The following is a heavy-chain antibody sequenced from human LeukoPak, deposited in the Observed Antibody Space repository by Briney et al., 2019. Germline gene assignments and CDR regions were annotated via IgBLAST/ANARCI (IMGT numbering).Heavy chain of an antibody. CDR2: INSDGSDT. V-gene: IGHV3-74*01. CDR3: ARGGILYGMDV. CDR1: GFTFSSYW. Sequence: GGSLRLSCAASGFTFSSYWMHWVRQAPGKGLVWVSLINSDGSDTTYADSVKGRFTISRDNSKNTLYLQMNSLRAEDTAAYYCARGGILYGMDVWGQGTTVTVSS. D-gene: IGHD6-13*01. J-gene: IGHJ6*02.